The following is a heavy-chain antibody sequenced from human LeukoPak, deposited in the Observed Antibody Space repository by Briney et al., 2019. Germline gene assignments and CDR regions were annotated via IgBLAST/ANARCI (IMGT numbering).Heavy chain of an antibody. V-gene: IGHV1-69*13. D-gene: IGHD2-21*01. CDR3: ARGGEFYYYYMDV. CDR1: GYTFTSYG. CDR2: IIPIFGTA. Sequence: SVKVSCKASGYTFTSYGISWVRQAPGQGLEWMGGIIPIFGTANYAQKFQGRVTITADESTSTAYMELSSLRSEDTAVYYCARGGEFYYYYMDVWGKGTTVTVSS. J-gene: IGHJ6*03.